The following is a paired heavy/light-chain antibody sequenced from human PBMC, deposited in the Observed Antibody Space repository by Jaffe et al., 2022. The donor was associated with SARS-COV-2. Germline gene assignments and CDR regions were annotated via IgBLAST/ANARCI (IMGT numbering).Heavy chain of an antibody. J-gene: IGHJ6*02. D-gene: IGHD6-19*01. V-gene: IGHV5-51*01. CDR2: IYPADSDT. CDR1: AYSFATNW. Sequence: EVQLVQSGAEVKKPGQSLKISCKGSAYSFATNWIGWVRQMPGKGLEWMGIIYPADSDTKYSPSFQGQVTISADKSISTAYLQWSSLKASDTAMYYCATTQSAVYYYGMDVWGQGTTVTVSS. CDR3: ATTQSAVYYYGMDV.
Light chain of an antibody. CDR3: QQYGGSALT. CDR1: QSVSSSY. J-gene: IGKJ4*01. Sequence: IVLTQSPGTLSLSPGERATLSCRASQSVSSSYLVWYQQKPGQAPRLLIYDASSRATGIPDRFSGSGSGTDFTLTISRLEPEDFAVYYCQQYGGSALTFGGGTKVEIK. V-gene: IGKV3-20*01. CDR2: DAS.